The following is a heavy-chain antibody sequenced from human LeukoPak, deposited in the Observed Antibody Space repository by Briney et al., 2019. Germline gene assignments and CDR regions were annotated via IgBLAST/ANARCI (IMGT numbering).Heavy chain of an antibody. CDR2: ISSNGGST. D-gene: IGHD4-23*01. V-gene: IGHV3-64*04. J-gene: IGHJ4*02. CDR1: GFTFSSYA. Sequence: GGSLRLSCSASGFTFSSYAMHWVRQAPGKGLEYVSAISSNGGSTYYADSVKGRFTVSRDNSKNTLYLQMNSLRAEDTAVYYCARGRPHGNDYWGQGTLVTVSS. CDR3: ARGRPHGNDY.